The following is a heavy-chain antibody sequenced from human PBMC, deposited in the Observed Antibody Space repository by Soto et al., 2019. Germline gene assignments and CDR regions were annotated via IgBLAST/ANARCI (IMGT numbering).Heavy chain of an antibody. D-gene: IGHD6-6*01. J-gene: IGHJ6*02. CDR2: ISGSGGST. Sequence: GGSLRLSCAASGFTFSSYAMSWVRQAPGKGLEWVSAISGSGGSTYYADSVKGRFTISRDNSKNTLYLQMNSLRAEDTAVYYCAKDSSSSSYYYYYGMDVWGQGTTVTVSS. CDR3: AKDSSSSSYYYYYGMDV. CDR1: GFTFSSYA. V-gene: IGHV3-23*01.